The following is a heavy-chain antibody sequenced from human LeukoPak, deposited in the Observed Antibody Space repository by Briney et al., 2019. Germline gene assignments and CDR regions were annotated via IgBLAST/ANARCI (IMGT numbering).Heavy chain of an antibody. J-gene: IGHJ4*02. V-gene: IGHV1-2*02. CDR2: INPDNGAT. D-gene: IGHD5-12*01. Sequence: AASVRVSCKASGYTFTGNYLHWVRQAPGQRLEWMGWINPDNGATDYSQKFQARVTVTRDLSTSTSYMELNMLTSDDTAIYSCAWGGWLHPLDFWGQGTMVIVSS. CDR1: GYTFTGNY. CDR3: AWGGWLHPLDF.